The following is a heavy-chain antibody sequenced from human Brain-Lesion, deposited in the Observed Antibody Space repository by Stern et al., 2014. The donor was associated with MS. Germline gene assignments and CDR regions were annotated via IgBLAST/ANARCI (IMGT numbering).Heavy chain of an antibody. Sequence: QVQLVESGPGLVKPSETLSLTCTVSGGSITSSSYYWGWIRQPPGRGLEYIGTVYSTGRTFYDPSLQRRFTLSVDTSTNPCVPTLPSVTAADTAVYYCVRPDIMGTIWNWGQGTLVTVSS. CDR2: VYSTGRT. J-gene: IGHJ4*02. V-gene: IGHV4-39*01. CDR1: GGSITSSSYY. CDR3: VRPDIMGTIWN. D-gene: IGHD1-26*01.